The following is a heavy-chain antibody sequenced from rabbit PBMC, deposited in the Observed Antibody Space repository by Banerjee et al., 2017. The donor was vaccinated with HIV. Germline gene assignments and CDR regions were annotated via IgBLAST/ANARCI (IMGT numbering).Heavy chain of an antibody. CDR2: INTGSSGST. Sequence: QSLEESGGDLVKPGASLTLTCTASGFSFSSNYWICWVRQAPGKGLEWIGCINTGSSGSTYYASWAKGRFSISRSTSLNTVTLQMTSLTAADTATYFCARDLAGVVGWNLNLWGPGTLVTVS. V-gene: IGHV1S40*01. CDR1: GFSFSSNYW. J-gene: IGHJ4*01. CDR3: ARDLAGVVGWNLNL. D-gene: IGHD4-1*01.